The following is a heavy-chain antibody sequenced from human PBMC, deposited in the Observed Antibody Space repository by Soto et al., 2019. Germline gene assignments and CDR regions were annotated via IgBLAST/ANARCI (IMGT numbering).Heavy chain of an antibody. D-gene: IGHD3-22*01. V-gene: IGHV1-3*01. J-gene: IGHJ4*02. CDR3: ARDFRSRVTYYYDSRGPGLDY. CDR1: GYTFTSYA. CDR2: INAGNGNT. Sequence: ASVKVSCKASGYTFTSYAMHWVRQAPGQRLEGMGWINAGNGNTKYSQKFPGRVTITRDTSASTAYMELRRLRSEDTAGYYCARDFRSRVTYYYDSRGPGLDYWRQGTLVTVS.